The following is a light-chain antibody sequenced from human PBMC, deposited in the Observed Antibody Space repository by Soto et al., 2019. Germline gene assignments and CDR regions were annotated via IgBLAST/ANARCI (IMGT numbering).Light chain of an antibody. CDR2: RNS. CDR1: SSNIGSNY. Sequence: QSVLTQPPSASGTPGQRVTISCSGSSSNIGSNYVYWYQQLPGTAPKLLIQRNSQRPSGVPDRFSGSKSGTSASLTISGLRSEDEADYYCAVWDDSLSGLFGGGTKVTVL. V-gene: IGLV1-47*01. CDR3: AVWDDSLSGL. J-gene: IGLJ2*01.